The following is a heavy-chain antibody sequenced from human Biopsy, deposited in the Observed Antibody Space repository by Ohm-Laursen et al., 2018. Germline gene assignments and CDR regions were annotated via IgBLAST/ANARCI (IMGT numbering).Heavy chain of an antibody. V-gene: IGHV1-18*01. J-gene: IGHJ4*02. CDR3: ARERGGYKRTDY. D-gene: IGHD5-24*01. CDR2: INTYNGNT. Sequence: ASVKVSCNASGYTFTSYGISWVRQAPGQGLEWMGWINTYNGNTNYAQNLQGRVTMTTDTSPSTAYMELRSLRSDDTAVYYCARERGGYKRTDYWGQGTLVTVSS. CDR1: GYTFTSYG.